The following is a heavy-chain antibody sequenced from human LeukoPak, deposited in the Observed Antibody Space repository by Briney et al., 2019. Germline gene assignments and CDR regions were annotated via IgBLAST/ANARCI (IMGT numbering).Heavy chain of an antibody. Sequence: SETLSLTCTVSGGSISSSSYYWGWIRQPPGKGLEWIGSIYYSGSTYYNPSLKSRVTISVDTSKNQFSLKLSSVTAADTAVYYCARMYYYDSSGYYHDAFDIWGQGTMVTVSS. CDR3: ARMYYYDSSGYYHDAFDI. CDR2: IYYSGST. D-gene: IGHD3-22*01. J-gene: IGHJ3*02. V-gene: IGHV4-39*01. CDR1: GGSISSSSYY.